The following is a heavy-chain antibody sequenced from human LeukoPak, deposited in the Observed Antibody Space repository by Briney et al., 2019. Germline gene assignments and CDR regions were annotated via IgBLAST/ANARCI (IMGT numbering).Heavy chain of an antibody. CDR3: ARERRNAYRDAFDI. Sequence: ASVEVSCTASGYSFTSYVISWVRQAPGQGLEWMGWVSADNGNTHYAQKFQGRVTLTTDTSTGTSYMEVRSLRSDDTAVYYCARERRNAYRDAFDIWGQGTMVIVSS. CDR1: GYSFTSYV. D-gene: IGHD2-2*01. V-gene: IGHV1-18*01. CDR2: VSADNGNT. J-gene: IGHJ3*02.